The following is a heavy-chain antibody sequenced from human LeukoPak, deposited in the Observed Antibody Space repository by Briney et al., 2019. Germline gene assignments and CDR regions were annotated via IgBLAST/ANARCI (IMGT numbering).Heavy chain of an antibody. V-gene: IGHV1-18*04. CDR2: ISAYNGNT. CDR1: GYTFTGYY. J-gene: IGHJ4*02. Sequence: ASVKVSCKASGYTFTGYYMHWVRQAPGQGLEWMGWISAYNGNTNYAQKLQGRVTMTTDTSTSTAYMELRSLRSDDTAVYYCARNYYGSGSYYRGALDYWGQGTLVTVSS. D-gene: IGHD3-10*01. CDR3: ARNYYGSGSYYRGALDY.